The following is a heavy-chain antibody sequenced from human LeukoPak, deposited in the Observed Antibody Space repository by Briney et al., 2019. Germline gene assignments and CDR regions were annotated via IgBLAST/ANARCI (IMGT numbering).Heavy chain of an antibody. J-gene: IGHJ3*02. D-gene: IGHD3-22*01. CDR1: GYTFTGYY. CDR3: ATPHYYDAGDAFDI. V-gene: IGHV1-2*02. Sequence: ASVKISCKACGYTFTGYYMHWVRQAPGQGLEWMGWINPNSGGTNYAQKFQGRVTMTRDTSISTAYMELSRLRSDDTAVYYCATPHYYDAGDAFDIWGQGTMVTVSS. CDR2: INPNSGGT.